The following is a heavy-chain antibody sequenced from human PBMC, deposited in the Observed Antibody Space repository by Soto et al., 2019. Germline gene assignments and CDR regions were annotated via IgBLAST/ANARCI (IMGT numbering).Heavy chain of an antibody. Sequence: ASVKVSCKTSGYSFIAHAVHWVLQAPGQGLEWMGWINADNGNTKYSRKMQGRLTISRDTSASTVYMELTGLTSEDTAVYFCARDDVGSAWPYWGQGTLVTVS. D-gene: IGHD6-19*01. CDR2: INADNGNT. J-gene: IGHJ4*02. CDR3: ARDDVGSAWPY. CDR1: GYSFIAHA. V-gene: IGHV1-3*01.